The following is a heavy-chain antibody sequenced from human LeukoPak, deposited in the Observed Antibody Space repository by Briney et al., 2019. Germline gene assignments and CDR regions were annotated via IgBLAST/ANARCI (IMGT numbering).Heavy chain of an antibody. J-gene: IGHJ5*02. V-gene: IGHV4-59*08. CDR1: GGSISTYS. Sequence: SETLSLTCTVSGGSISTYSWTWIRQPPGKGLEWVGHISYSGGTKYNPSLQSRVTISIDTSKNQFSLNLSSVTAADTAVYYCARRVIMSATGVPDTWLDPWGQGILVTVSS. CDR3: ARRVIMSATGVPDTWLDP. D-gene: IGHD2-8*02. CDR2: ISYSGGT.